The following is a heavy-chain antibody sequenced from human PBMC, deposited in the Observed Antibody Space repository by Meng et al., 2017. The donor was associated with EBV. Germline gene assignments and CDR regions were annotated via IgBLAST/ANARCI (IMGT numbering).Heavy chain of an antibody. J-gene: IGHJ4*02. CDR2: LSPRSGAP. V-gene: IGHV1-69*15. CDR3: ASETGMGFAPDY. D-gene: IGHD3-10*01. CDR1: GGTYRSEA. Sequence: VQKAGSVVRVSCRVCGGTYRSEAFCWVQQASVRVEGLVEMLSPRSGAPNQAQKFQDTVTIIEDESTSTHRMELNNVGFEDTAIYDCASETGMGFAPDYWGQGTLVTVSS.